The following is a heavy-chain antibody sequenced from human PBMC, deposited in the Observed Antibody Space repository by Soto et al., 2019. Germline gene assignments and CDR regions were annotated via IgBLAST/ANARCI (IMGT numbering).Heavy chain of an antibody. CDR1: GGTFSSYA. V-gene: IGHV1-69*13. CDR2: IIPIFGTA. D-gene: IGHD6-19*01. CDR3: ARGIAVAPNEYYFDY. Sequence: GASVKVSCKASGGTFSSYAISWVRQAPGQGLEWMGGIIPIFGTANYAQEFQGRVTITADESTSTAYMELSSLRSEDTAVYYCARGIAVAPNEYYFDYWGQGTLVTVSS. J-gene: IGHJ4*02.